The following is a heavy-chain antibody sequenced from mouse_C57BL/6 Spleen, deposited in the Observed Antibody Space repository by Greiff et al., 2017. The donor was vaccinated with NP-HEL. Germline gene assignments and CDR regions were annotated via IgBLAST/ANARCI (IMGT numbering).Heavy chain of an antibody. Sequence: QVQLKQSGPELVKPGASVKISCKASGYAFSSSWMNWVKQRPGKGLEWIGRIYPGDGDTNYNGKFKGKATLTADKSSSTAYMQLSSLTSEDSAVYVCARRGNYYGSSDFDYWGQGTTLTVSS. J-gene: IGHJ2*01. V-gene: IGHV1-82*01. D-gene: IGHD1-1*01. CDR3: ARRGNYYGSSDFDY. CDR2: IYPGDGDT. CDR1: GYAFSSSW.